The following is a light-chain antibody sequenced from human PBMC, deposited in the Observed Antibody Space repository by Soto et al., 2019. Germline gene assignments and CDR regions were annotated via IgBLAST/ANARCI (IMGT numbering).Light chain of an antibody. CDR1: QSVSSSY. Sequence: EIVLTQSPGTLSLSPGERATLSCRASQSVSSSYLAWYQQKPGQAPRLLIYGASSRATGIPDRFSGSGSGTDFTLIISRLEPEDCAVYYCQQYGSSPGWTFGQGTKVEIK. V-gene: IGKV3-20*01. CDR3: QQYGSSPGWT. CDR2: GAS. J-gene: IGKJ1*01.